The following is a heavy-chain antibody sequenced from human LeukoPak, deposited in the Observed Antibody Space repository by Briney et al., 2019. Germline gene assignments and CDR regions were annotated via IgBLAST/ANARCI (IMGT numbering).Heavy chain of an antibody. J-gene: IGHJ4*02. D-gene: IGHD5-12*01. CDR2: ISSSGTTI. V-gene: IGHV3-48*03. Sequence: PGGSLRLSCAASGFTFSSYEMNWVRQAPGKGLEWVSYISSSGTTIYYADSVKGRFTISRDSAKNSMYLQMNSLRAEDTAVYYCARYSGYNYDYWGQGTLVTVSS. CDR1: GFTFSSYE. CDR3: ARYSGYNYDY.